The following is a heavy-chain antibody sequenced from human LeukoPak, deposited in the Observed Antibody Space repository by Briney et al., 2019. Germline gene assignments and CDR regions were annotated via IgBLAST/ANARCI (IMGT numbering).Heavy chain of an antibody. D-gene: IGHD5-24*01. Sequence: ASVKVSCKASGYIFTNYGITWVRQAPGQGLEWMGWISADTGDTKYAQKVQGRVTMTTDTSTSTAYMELRSLRSDDTAVYYCARDGYKETLSFDPWGQGALVTVSS. V-gene: IGHV1-18*01. J-gene: IGHJ5*02. CDR3: ARDGYKETLSFDP. CDR1: GYIFTNYG. CDR2: ISADTGDT.